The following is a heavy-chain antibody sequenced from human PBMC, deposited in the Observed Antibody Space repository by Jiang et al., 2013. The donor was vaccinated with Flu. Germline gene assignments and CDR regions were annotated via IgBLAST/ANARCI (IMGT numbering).Heavy chain of an antibody. V-gene: IGHV4-30-4*01. CDR3: ARGTDYDVLTGASYLFDY. CDR2: IYHSGSA. J-gene: IGHJ4*02. Sequence: QPPGKGLEYIGYIYHSGSAYYSPSLESRVTISVDTSENQFSLKVRSVSAADTAVYYCARGTDYDVLTGASYLFDYWGQGILVTVSS. D-gene: IGHD3-9*01.